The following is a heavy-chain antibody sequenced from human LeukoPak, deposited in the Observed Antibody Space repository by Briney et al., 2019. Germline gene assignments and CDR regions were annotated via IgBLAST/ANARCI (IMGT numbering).Heavy chain of an antibody. CDR1: GGSITGSGYY. Sequence: NPSENLSLTCTVSGGSITGSGYYWIWIRQPPGKGLEWIGSIYYSGSTYYNPSLKSRVTISVDTSKNQFSLKLNSLTAAETAVYYCARQYGSGSSYTPVVDLWGQGTLVTVSS. CDR3: ARQYGSGSSYTPVVDL. V-gene: IGHV4-39*01. D-gene: IGHD3-10*01. CDR2: IYYSGST. J-gene: IGHJ4*02.